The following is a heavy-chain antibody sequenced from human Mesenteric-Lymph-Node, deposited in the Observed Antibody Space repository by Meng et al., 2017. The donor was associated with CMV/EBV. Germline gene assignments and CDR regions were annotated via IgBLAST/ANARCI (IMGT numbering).Heavy chain of an antibody. CDR3: ARYGGSWFLDS. CDR1: GDSISSNTVA. D-gene: IGHD6-13*01. J-gene: IGHJ4*02. CDR2: TYYRSKWYS. Sequence: LRLSCAISGDSISSNTVAWNWIRQSPSRGLEWLGRTYYRSKWYSDYAMSVKSRITISPDTSKNQFSLQLNSVTPEDTAVYYCARYGGSWFLDSWGQGTLVTVSS. V-gene: IGHV6-1*01.